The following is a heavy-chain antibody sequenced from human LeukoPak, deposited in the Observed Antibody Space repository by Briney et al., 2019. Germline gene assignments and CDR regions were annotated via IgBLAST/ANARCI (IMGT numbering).Heavy chain of an antibody. J-gene: IGHJ4*02. V-gene: IGHV4-39*01. D-gene: IGHD2-15*01. CDR1: GGSISSSSYY. Sequence: SETLSLTCAVSGGSISSSSYYWGWIRQPPGKGLEEIGSMYYSGSTYYNPSLESRVTISADTSKNQFSLKLSSVTAADTAVYYCAGGRGRNIFDYWGQGALVTVSS. CDR2: MYYSGST. CDR3: AGGRGRNIFDY.